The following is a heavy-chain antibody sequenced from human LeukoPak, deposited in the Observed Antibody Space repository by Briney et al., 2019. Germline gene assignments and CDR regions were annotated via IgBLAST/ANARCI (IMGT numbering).Heavy chain of an antibody. CDR3: ARVGGGYFAFDI. J-gene: IGHJ3*02. V-gene: IGHV3-74*01. CDR1: GFTFSSYW. CDR2: INSDGSST. Sequence: GGSLRLSCAASGFTFSSYWMHWVRQGPGKGLVWVSCINSDGSSTSYADSVKGRFTISRDNAKNTLYLQMNSLRAEDTAVYYCARVGGGYFAFDIWGQGTMVTVSS. D-gene: IGHD5-12*01.